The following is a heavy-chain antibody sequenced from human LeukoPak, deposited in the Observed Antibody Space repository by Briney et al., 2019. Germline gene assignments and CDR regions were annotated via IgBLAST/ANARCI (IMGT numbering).Heavy chain of an antibody. V-gene: IGHV4-34*01. Sequence: SETLSLTCAVYGGSFSGYYWSWIRQPPGKGLEWIGEINHSGSTNYNPSLKSRVTISVDTSKNQFSLKLSSVTAADTAVYYCASGWVSGYDERWGPGTLVTVSS. CDR2: INHSGST. CDR1: GGSFSGYY. J-gene: IGHJ4*02. D-gene: IGHD5-12*01. CDR3: ASGWVSGYDER.